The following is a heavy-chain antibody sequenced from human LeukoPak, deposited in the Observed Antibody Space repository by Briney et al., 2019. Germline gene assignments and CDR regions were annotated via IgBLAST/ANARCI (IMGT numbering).Heavy chain of an antibody. Sequence: SETLSLTCTVSGGSISSGGYSWSWIRQHPGKGLEWIGYIYYSGSTYYNPSLKSRVTISVDTSKNQFSLKLSSVTAADTAVYYCARDHKRYGMDVWGQGTTVTVSS. CDR3: ARDHKRYGMDV. V-gene: IGHV4-31*03. J-gene: IGHJ6*02. CDR2: IYYSGST. CDR1: GGSISSGGYS.